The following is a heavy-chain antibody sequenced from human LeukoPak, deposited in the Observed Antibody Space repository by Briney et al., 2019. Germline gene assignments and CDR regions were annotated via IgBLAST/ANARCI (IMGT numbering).Heavy chain of an antibody. CDR2: ISGSGGST. D-gene: IGHD3-22*01. Sequence: GGSLRLSCAASGFTFSSYAMSWVRQAPGKGLEWVSAISGSGGSTYYADSVKGRFTISRDNSKNTLYLQMNSLRAEDTAVYYCAIDRSSGYYWGSFDYWGQGTLVTVSS. V-gene: IGHV3-23*01. CDR1: GFTFSSYA. CDR3: AIDRSSGYYWGSFDY. J-gene: IGHJ4*02.